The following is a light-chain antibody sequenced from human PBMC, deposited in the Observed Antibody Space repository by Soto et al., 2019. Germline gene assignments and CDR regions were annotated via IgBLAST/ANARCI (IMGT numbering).Light chain of an antibody. Sequence: DIQMTQSPSSLSASVGDRVTITCRASQSISSYVNWYQQKPGNAPKLLIYAASSLQSGVPSRFSGSGSGTDFTLTISSLQPEDFATYYCQQSYSTRVTFGQGTRLEIK. CDR3: QQSYSTRVT. J-gene: IGKJ5*01. CDR2: AAS. CDR1: QSISSY. V-gene: IGKV1-39*01.